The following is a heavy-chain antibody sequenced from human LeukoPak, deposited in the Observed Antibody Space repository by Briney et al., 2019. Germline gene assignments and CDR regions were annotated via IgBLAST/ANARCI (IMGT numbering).Heavy chain of an antibody. J-gene: IGHJ4*02. D-gene: IGHD3-22*01. CDR2: IKQVGSGI. CDR1: GFTFSDYI. V-gene: IGHV3-7*01. CDR3: AREDTCYYDSSGYYPLGH. Sequence: VVPLRLSCAASGFTFSDYIVSWVREALGERLERVSNIKQVGSGISYVSSVKGRITISSDNDNNSLYLQMNSMRAEDTEVYYCAREDTCYYDSSGYYPLGHWGQGTLVTVSS.